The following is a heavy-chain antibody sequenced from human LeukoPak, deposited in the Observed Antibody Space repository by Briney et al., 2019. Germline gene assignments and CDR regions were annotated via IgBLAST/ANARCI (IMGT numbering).Heavy chain of an antibody. Sequence: PGRSLRLSCAASGFTFSSYGMHWVRQAPGKGLGWVAVISYDGSNKYYADSVKGRFTISRDNSKNTLYLQMNSLRAEDTAVYYCAKGYCSSTSCYPVYYYYYGMDVWGKGTTVTVSS. CDR2: ISYDGSNK. V-gene: IGHV3-30*18. CDR1: GFTFSSYG. J-gene: IGHJ6*04. CDR3: AKGYCSSTSCYPVYYYYYGMDV. D-gene: IGHD2-2*01.